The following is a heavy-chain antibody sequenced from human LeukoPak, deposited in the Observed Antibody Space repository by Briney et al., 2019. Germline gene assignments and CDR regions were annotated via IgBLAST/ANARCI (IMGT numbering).Heavy chain of an antibody. J-gene: IGHJ6*02. D-gene: IGHD6-13*01. CDR1: GYTFNTYG. CDR3: ARDPYSSSWSYGMDV. Sequence: ASVKVSCKASGYTFNTYGITWVRQAPGQGLEWMGWISGYNGNTIYAQKLQGRVTMTTDTSTRTANMELRSLRSDDTAVYYCARDPYSSSWSYGMDVWGQGTTVTVSS. V-gene: IGHV1-18*01. CDR2: ISGYNGNT.